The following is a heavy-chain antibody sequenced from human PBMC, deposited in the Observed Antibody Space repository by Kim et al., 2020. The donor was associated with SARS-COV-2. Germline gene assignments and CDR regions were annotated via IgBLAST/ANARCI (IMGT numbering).Heavy chain of an antibody. CDR2: INHSGST. J-gene: IGHJ3*02. D-gene: IGHD3-10*01. V-gene: IGHV4-34*01. CDR1: GGSFSGYY. CDR3: ARCLGYYGSGSYHHTPSAFDI. Sequence: SETLSLTCAVYGGSFSGYYWSWIRQPPGKGLEWIGEINHSGSTNYNPSLKSRVTISVDTSKNQFSLKLSSVTAADTAVYYCARCLGYYGSGSYHHTPSAFDIWGQGTMVTVSS.